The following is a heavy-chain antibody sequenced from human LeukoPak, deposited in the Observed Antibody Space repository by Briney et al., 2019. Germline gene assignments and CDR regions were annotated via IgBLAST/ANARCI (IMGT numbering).Heavy chain of an antibody. CDR2: IIPILGIA. CDR3: ARDYYDSSDCTIDY. J-gene: IGHJ4*02. D-gene: IGHD3-22*01. V-gene: IGHV1-69*04. CDR1: GGTFSSYA. Sequence: SVKVSCKASGGTFSSYAISWVRQAPGQGLEWMGRIIPILGIANYAQKFQGRVTITADKSTSTAYMELSSLRSEDTAVYYCARDYYDSSDCTIDYWGQGTLVTVSS.